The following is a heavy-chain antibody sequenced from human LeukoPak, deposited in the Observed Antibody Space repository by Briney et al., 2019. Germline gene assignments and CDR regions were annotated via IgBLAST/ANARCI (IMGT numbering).Heavy chain of an antibody. CDR3: ARDERVENSYQDHYYMDV. CDR1: GFSFSSYW. V-gene: IGHV3-7*01. Sequence: PGGSLRLSCAASGFSFSSYWMSWVRQTPGKGLEWVANIKRDGGEKYYVDSAKGRFTISRDNAKKSLYLQMNSLRGEDTAVYYCARDERVENSYQDHYYMDVWGTGTTVIVSS. J-gene: IGHJ6*03. D-gene: IGHD5-18*01. CDR2: IKRDGGEK.